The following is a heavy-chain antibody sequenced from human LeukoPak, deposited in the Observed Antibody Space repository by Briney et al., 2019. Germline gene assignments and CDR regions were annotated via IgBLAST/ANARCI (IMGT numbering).Heavy chain of an antibody. J-gene: IGHJ4*02. V-gene: IGHV3-74*01. D-gene: IGHD2-2*03. CDR1: GFTFSSYG. CDR3: ARDGYCSSGTCFGKDY. CDR2: IYSDGSTT. Sequence: RGSLRLSCAASGFTFSSYGMHWVRQAPGKGLVWVSRIYSDGSTTTYADSVKGRFTISRDNAKNTLYLKINSLRAEDTAVYYCARDGYCSSGTCFGKDYWGQGTLVTVSS.